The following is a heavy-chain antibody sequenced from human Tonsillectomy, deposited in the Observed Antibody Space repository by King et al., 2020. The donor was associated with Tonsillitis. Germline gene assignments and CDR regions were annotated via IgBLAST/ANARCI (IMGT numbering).Heavy chain of an antibody. Sequence: VQLVESGGGLVQPGRSLRLSCTASGFTFGDYAMSWFRQAPGKGLEWVGFIRSKTYGGTIDYAASVKGRFTISRDDSKSIAYLQMNSLKTEDTAVYYCTRDRVAIAVSGTVISHYYYMDVWGNGTTVTVSS. J-gene: IGHJ6*03. CDR2: IRSKTYGGTI. D-gene: IGHD6-19*01. V-gene: IGHV3-49*03. CDR3: TRDRVAIAVSGTVISHYYYMDV. CDR1: GFTFGDYA.